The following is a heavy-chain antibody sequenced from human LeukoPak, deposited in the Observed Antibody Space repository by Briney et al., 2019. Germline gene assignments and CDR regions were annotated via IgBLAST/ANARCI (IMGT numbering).Heavy chain of an antibody. Sequence: GGSLRLSCAASGFTFSSYWMSWVRQAPGKGVEWVANIKQDGSEKYYVDSVKGRFTISRDNAKNSLYLQMNSLRAEDTAVSYCARFLDYSNYYYYYYMDVWGKGTTVTVSS. CDR1: GFTFSSYW. D-gene: IGHD4-11*01. CDR2: IKQDGSEK. J-gene: IGHJ6*03. V-gene: IGHV3-7*01. CDR3: ARFLDYSNYYYYYYMDV.